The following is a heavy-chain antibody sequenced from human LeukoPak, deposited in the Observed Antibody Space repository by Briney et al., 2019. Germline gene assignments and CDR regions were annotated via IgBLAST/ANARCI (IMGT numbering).Heavy chain of an antibody. V-gene: IGHV3-30*04. CDR3: ARGLLKSLAWLPLDAFDI. Sequence: PGRSLRLSCAASGITFTNFAVHWVRQAPGKGLEWVTSISYDGKDKYYTDSLRGRFTTSRDNSKNTVYLQMNSLRADDTAIYYCARGLLKSLAWLPLDAFDIWGQGTRVTVSS. CDR1: GITFTNFA. CDR2: ISYDGKDK. D-gene: IGHD3-3*01. J-gene: IGHJ3*02.